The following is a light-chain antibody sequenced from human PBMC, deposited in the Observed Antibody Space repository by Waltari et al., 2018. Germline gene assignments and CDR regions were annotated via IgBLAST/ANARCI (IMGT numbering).Light chain of an antibody. CDR2: DAS. CDR1: QSVSTY. CDR3: QQRSNWPPN. Sequence: DIVLTQSPATLSLSPGETATLSCRASQSVSTYLAWYQQKPGQAPRLLIYDASNRATGIPTRFSGSGSGTDFTLTISSLEPEDFAVYFCQQRSNWPPNFGQGTRLEIK. V-gene: IGKV3-11*01. J-gene: IGKJ5*01.